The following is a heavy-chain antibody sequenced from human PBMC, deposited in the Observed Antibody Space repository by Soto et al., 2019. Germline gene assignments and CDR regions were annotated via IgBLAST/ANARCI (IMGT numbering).Heavy chain of an antibody. CDR2: INPSGGST. CDR1: GDTFSFYT. J-gene: IGHJ6*02. V-gene: IGHV1-46*01. CDR3: ARQHGSGSYYYYYYGMDV. Sequence: ASVKVSCKASGDTFSFYTINWVRQAPGLGLEWMGIINPSGGSTSYAQKFQGRVTMTRDTSTSTVYMELSSLRSEDTAVYYCARQHGSGSYYYYYYGMDVWGQGTTVTVSS. D-gene: IGHD3-10*01.